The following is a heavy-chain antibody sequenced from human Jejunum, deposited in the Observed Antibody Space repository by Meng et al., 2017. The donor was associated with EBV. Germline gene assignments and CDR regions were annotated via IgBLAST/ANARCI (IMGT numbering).Heavy chain of an antibody. D-gene: IGHD4-11*01. CDR2: IHHSRST. CDR1: GGPIITETW. V-gene: IGHV4-4*03. CDR3: ARYRGVEDY. Sequence: PPMASGPVPATPPSTRSRTGAGSGGPIITETWRRCVRQPPGKGLELMGEIHHSRSTKYNPTLKSRITIAVDKSNNHFSLKLSAVTAADTAVYYCARYRGVEDYWGQGTLVTVSS. J-gene: IGHJ4*02.